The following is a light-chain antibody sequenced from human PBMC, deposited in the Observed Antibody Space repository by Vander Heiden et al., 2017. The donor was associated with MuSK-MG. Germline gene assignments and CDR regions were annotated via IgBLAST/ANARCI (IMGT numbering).Light chain of an antibody. CDR2: DAS. J-gene: IGKJ1*01. CDR1: QDISNY. V-gene: IGKV1-33*01. CDR3: RRDDDHPWT. Sequence: DIQMTQSPSSLSASVGDRVTITCQASQDISNYLNWYQQKPGKAPKLLIYDASNLETAVPSRFSASGSGTDFTFTISSLQLEDLPTYYCRRDDDHPWTFGQGTKVEIK.